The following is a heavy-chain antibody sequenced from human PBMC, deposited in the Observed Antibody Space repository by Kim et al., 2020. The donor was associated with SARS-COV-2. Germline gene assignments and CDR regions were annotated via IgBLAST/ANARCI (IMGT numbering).Heavy chain of an antibody. CDR3: AREKPEIDY. J-gene: IGHJ4*02. CDR2: SEK. Sequence: SEKYYVDSVKGRFTISRDNAKNSLYLQMNSLRAEDTAVYYCAREKPEIDYWGQGTLVTVSS. V-gene: IGHV3-7*03.